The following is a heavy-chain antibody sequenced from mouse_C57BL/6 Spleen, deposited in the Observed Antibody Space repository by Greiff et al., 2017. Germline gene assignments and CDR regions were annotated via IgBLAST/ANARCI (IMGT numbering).Heavy chain of an antibody. CDR3: TTNYSIPYAMDY. Sequence: VQLQQSGAELVRPGASVKLSCTASDFNIKDDYMHWVKQRPEQGLEWIGWIDPENGDTEYASKFQGKATITADTSSNTAYLQLSSLTSEDTAVYYCTTNYSIPYAMDYWGQGTSVTVSS. CDR2: IDPENGDT. CDR1: DFNIKDDY. V-gene: IGHV14-4*01. J-gene: IGHJ4*01. D-gene: IGHD2-5*01.